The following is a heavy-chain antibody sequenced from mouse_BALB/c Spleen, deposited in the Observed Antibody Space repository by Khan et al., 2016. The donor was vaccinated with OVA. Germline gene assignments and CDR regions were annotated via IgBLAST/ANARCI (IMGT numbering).Heavy chain of an antibody. CDR3: ARGNYYGSSSWFGY. V-gene: IGHV1-9*01. CDR1: GYTFSSYW. Sequence: QVQLKQSGAELMKPGASVKISCKATGYTFSSYWIEWVKQRPGHGLEWIGEILPGSGRNNYNEKFKGKATLTADTSSNTAYIQLSNLTSDDSAVYYCARGNYYGSSSWFGYWGQGTLVTVSA. D-gene: IGHD1-1*01. J-gene: IGHJ3*01. CDR2: ILPGSGRN.